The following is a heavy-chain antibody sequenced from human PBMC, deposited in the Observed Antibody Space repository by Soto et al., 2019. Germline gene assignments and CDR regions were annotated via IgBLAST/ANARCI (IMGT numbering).Heavy chain of an antibody. D-gene: IGHD1-26*01. V-gene: IGHV1-8*01. CDR3: ARGGRISGVY. J-gene: IGHJ4*02. Sequence: ASVKVSCKASGYTFTSYDIIWVRQAAGQGLEWMGWMNPNSGNTGYAQKFQGRVTMTRNTSISTAYMELSSLRSEDTAVYDCARGGRISGVYWGQGTLVPVSS. CDR2: MNPNSGNT. CDR1: GYTFTSYD.